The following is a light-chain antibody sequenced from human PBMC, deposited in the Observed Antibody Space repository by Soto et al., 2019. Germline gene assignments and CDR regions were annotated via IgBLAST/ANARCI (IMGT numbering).Light chain of an antibody. CDR1: QSVTSNF. Sequence: EIVLTQSPGTLSLSPGERATLSCRASQSVTSNFLAWYQQKPGQAPRLLIYGASNRATGIPDRFSGSGSGTDFTLTISRLEPEDFAVYYCQPYVTSPWAFGQGTKVEIK. CDR3: QPYVTSPWA. V-gene: IGKV3-20*01. J-gene: IGKJ1*01. CDR2: GAS.